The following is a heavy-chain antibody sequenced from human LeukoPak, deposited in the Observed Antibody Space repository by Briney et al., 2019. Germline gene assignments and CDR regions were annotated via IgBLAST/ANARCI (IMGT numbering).Heavy chain of an antibody. D-gene: IGHD6-19*01. Sequence: SETLSLTCTVSGGSISSYYWSWIRQPPGKGLEWIGYIYYSGSTNYNPSLKSRVTISLDTSKNQFSLKLSSVTAADTAVYYCARMGQWLVLNWFDPWGQGTLVTVSS. V-gene: IGHV4-59*08. CDR3: ARMGQWLVLNWFDP. CDR2: IYYSGST. J-gene: IGHJ5*02. CDR1: GGSISSYY.